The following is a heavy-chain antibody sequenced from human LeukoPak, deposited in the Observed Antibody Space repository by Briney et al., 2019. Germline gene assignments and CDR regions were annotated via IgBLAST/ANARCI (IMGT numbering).Heavy chain of an antibody. V-gene: IGHV4-39*07. Sequence: PSETLSLTCTVSGGSISSSSYYWGWIRQPPGKGLEWIGSIYYSGSTYYNPSLKSRVTISVDTSKNQFSLKLSSVTAADTAVYYCARDPEYGSGSWTFDYWGQGTLVTVSS. J-gene: IGHJ4*02. CDR2: IYYSGST. D-gene: IGHD3-10*01. CDR1: GGSISSSSYY. CDR3: ARDPEYGSGSWTFDY.